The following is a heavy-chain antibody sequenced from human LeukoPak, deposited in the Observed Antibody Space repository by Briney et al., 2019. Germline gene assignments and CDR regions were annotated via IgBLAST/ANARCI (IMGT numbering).Heavy chain of an antibody. CDR3: ARALYSSGGNFDY. D-gene: IGHD6-19*01. Sequence: GESLKISCKGSGYRFTSYWINWVRQMPGKGQEWMGRIDPSDSYSNYSPSFEGHVTISGDKSIGTAYLQWSSLKASDTALYFCARALYSSGGNFDYWGQGTLVTVSS. CDR1: GYRFTSYW. V-gene: IGHV5-10-1*01. J-gene: IGHJ4*02. CDR2: IDPSDSYS.